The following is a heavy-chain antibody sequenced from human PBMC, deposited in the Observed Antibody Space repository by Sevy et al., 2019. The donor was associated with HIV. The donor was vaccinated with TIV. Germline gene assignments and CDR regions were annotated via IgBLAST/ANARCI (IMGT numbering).Heavy chain of an antibody. CDR1: GFTFDDYA. J-gene: IGHJ4*02. CDR2: ITRNSYEAYGGTT. V-gene: IGHV3-49*03. CDR3: ARGLATADTPEYYFDS. Sequence: GGSLRLSCTTSGFTFDDYAMSWFRQAQGKGLEWVAFITRNSYEAYGGTTDYAASGKGRFIISRDDSKSIAYLQMNSLKTEDTAVYYCARGLATADTPEYYFDSWGQGTLVTVSS. D-gene: IGHD5-12*01.